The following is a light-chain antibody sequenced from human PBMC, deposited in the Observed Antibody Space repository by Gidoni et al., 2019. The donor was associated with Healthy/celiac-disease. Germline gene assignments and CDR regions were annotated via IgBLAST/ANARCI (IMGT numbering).Light chain of an antibody. CDR3: QQYGSSPPYT. Sequence: ELFLTQSPATLSLSPGERATLSSRASQSVSSSYLAWYQQKPGQAPRLLIYGASSRATGIPDRFSGSGSGTDFTITISRLEPEDFAVDYCQQYGSSPPYTFGQGTKLEIK. V-gene: IGKV3-20*01. J-gene: IGKJ2*01. CDR1: QSVSSSY. CDR2: GAS.